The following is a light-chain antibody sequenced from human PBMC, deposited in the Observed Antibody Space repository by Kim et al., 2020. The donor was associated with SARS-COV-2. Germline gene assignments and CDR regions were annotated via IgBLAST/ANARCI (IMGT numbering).Light chain of an antibody. CDR2: GAS. CDR3: QQYGSSSYT. CDR1: QSVSSSY. Sequence: LSPGERATLSCRASQSVSSSYLAWYQQKPGQAPRLLIYGASSRATGIPDRFSGSGSGTDFTLTINRLEPEDFVVYYCQQYGSSSYTFGQGTKLEI. J-gene: IGKJ2*01. V-gene: IGKV3-20*01.